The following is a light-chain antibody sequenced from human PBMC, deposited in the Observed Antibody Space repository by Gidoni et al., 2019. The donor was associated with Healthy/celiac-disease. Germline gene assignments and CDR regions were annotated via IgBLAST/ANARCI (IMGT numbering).Light chain of an antibody. V-gene: IGKV3-20*01. J-gene: IGKJ2*01. CDR3: PQYGSSPYT. CDR1: QSVSSVY. CDR2: CAS. Sequence: EIVLTQSPGTLSFSPGERATLSCRASQSVSSVYLALYQQNAGQAPMLLIYCASSRATGIPDRFSGSGSGTDVTLPLSRPAPEDFALYYCPQYGSSPYTFGQGTKLEIK.